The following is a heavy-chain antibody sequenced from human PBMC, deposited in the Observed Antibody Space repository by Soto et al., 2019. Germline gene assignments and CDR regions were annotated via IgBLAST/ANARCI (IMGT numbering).Heavy chain of an antibody. V-gene: IGHV3-33*01. Sequence: PGGSLRLSCAASGFTFSSYGMHWVRQAPGKGLEWVAVIWYDGSNKYYADSVKGRFTISRDNSKNTLYLQMNSLRAEDTAVYYCARAYWKEQLVYFDYWGQGTLVTVSS. CDR1: GFTFSSYG. D-gene: IGHD6-13*01. J-gene: IGHJ4*02. CDR3: ARAYWKEQLVYFDY. CDR2: IWYDGSNK.